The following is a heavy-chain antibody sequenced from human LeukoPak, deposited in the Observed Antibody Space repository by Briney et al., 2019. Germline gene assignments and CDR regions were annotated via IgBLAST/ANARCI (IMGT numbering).Heavy chain of an antibody. Sequence: SETLSLTCTVSGVSIANTFYYWNWLRQPAGKGLEWIGRIYTTGSTDYNPSLRSRVTISLDTAKNQFSLKLSSVTAADTAVYYCARRQDGHDYWGQGTLVTVSS. J-gene: IGHJ4*02. V-gene: IGHV4-61*02. CDR1: GVSIANTFYY. CDR2: IYTTGST. CDR3: ARRQDGHDY.